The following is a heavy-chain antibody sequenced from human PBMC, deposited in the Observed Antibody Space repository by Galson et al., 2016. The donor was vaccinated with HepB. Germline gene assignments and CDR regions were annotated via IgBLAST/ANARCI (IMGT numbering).Heavy chain of an antibody. D-gene: IGHD3-10*01. CDR3: ARYGSGSFDF. Sequence: SVKVSCKASGYTLANYYIHWVRQAPGQGLEWMGIINPSGGTIRYAQKFQGRVTMTRDTSTSTVYMELSSLRSEDTAVFYCARYGSGSFDFWGQGTLVTVSS. J-gene: IGHJ4*02. V-gene: IGHV1-46*01. CDR1: GYTLANYY. CDR2: INPSGGTI.